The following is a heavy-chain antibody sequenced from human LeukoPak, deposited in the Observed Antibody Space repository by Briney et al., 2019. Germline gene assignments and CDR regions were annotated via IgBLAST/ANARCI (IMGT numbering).Heavy chain of an antibody. CDR2: ISPGDSDT. D-gene: IGHD6-13*01. J-gene: IGHJ6*03. V-gene: IGHV5-51*01. CDR1: GYNFVTKW. Sequence: GESLKISCKSLGYNFVTKWFGWVRQMPGKGLEWMGIISPGDSDTRYNPSFQGQVTLSADKSITTAYLQWSSLKASDTGMYFCARLTDDGFIGTAGLSDYYDYYMDVWGKGTTVTVSS. CDR3: ARLTDDGFIGTAGLSDYYDYYMDV.